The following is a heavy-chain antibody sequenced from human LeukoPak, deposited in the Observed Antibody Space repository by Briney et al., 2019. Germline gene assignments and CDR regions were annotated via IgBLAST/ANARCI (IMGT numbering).Heavy chain of an antibody. D-gene: IGHD3-3*01. CDR1: GFTFSSYS. CDR3: ARDRGPKEWLLTSYYYYYMDV. J-gene: IGHJ6*03. V-gene: IGHV3-21*01. Sequence: KPGGSLRLSCAASGFTFSSYSMNWVRQAPGKGLEWFSSISSSSSYIYYADSVKGRFTISRDNAKNSLYLQMNSLRAEDTAVYYCARDRGPKEWLLTSYYYYYMDVWGKGTTVTVSS. CDR2: ISSSSSYI.